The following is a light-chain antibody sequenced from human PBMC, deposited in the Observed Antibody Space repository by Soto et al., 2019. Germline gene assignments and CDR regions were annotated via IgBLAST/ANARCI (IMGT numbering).Light chain of an antibody. V-gene: IGKV3-11*01. CDR3: QQRGTWPRVT. J-gene: IGKJ4*01. Sequence: IVLTQSPATLSLSPGETATLSCRASQSISRYLAWYQQKPGQPPRLLIYDASIRATGIPARFRGGGSETDFTLAISSLAPEDFAIYYCQQRGTWPRVTFGGGTKVEIK. CDR2: DAS. CDR1: QSISRY.